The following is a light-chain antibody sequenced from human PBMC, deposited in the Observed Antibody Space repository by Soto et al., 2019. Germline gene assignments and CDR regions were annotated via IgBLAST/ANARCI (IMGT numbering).Light chain of an antibody. CDR1: QSVSSN. V-gene: IGKV3-15*01. Sequence: EIVMTQSPATLSVSPGERATLSCRASQSVSSNVAWYQQKPGQAPRLLFFGASSRATGVPARFSGSGSGTEFSLTISSLQSEDFAVYYCQQYINWPPLTFGGGTKVDIK. CDR2: GAS. CDR3: QQYINWPPLT. J-gene: IGKJ4*01.